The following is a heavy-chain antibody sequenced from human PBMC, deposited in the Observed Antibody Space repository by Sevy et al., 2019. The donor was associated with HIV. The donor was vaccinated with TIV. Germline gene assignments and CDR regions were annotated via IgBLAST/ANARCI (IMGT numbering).Heavy chain of an antibody. V-gene: IGHV4-39*01. J-gene: IGHJ6*02. CDR2: IYYSGSS. D-gene: IGHD1-1*01. Sequence: SETLSLTCIVSGGSISSSASYWGWIRQPPGKGLEWIGNIYYSGSSYYNPSLKSRVTISVDTSKSQFSLKLSSVTAADTAVYYCARVNGYYYGMDVWGQGTTVTVSS. CDR3: ARVNGYYYGMDV. CDR1: GGSISSSASY.